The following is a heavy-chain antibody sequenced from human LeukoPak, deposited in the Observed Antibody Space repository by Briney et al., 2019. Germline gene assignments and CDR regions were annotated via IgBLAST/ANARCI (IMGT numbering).Heavy chain of an antibody. CDR2: IYYSGST. D-gene: IGHD3-22*01. J-gene: IGHJ6*02. CDR1: GDSISSDDYY. CDR3: ARDKARYYESSGLSYYYGMDV. V-gene: IGHV4-30-4*01. Sequence: SETLSLTCTVSGDSISSDDYYWSWIRQPPGKGLEWMGYIYYSGSTNYHPSLKSRVTISVDTSKNQFSLKLSSVTAADTAVYYCARDKARYYESSGLSYYYGMDVWGQGTTVTVSS.